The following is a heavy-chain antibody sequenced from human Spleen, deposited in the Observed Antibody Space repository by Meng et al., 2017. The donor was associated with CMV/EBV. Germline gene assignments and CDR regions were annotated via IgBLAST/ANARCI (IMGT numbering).Heavy chain of an antibody. Sequence: GGSLRLSCEASGFTFSNYGIHWVRQAPGKGLEWVSYISSSGSTIYYADSVKGRFTISRDNAKNSLYLQMNSLRAEDTAVYYCARAKAMTYYYVSSGYVFDPWVQGTLITVSS. CDR3: ARAKAMTYYYVSSGYVFDP. CDR2: ISSSGSTI. V-gene: IGHV3-48*04. CDR1: GFTFSNYG. J-gene: IGHJ5*02. D-gene: IGHD3-22*01.